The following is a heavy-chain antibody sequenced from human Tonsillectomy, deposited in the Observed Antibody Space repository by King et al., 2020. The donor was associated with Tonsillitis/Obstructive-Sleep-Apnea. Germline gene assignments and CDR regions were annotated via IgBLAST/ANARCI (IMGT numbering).Heavy chain of an antibody. CDR2: IKSKTDGGTT. V-gene: IGHV3-15*01. D-gene: IGHD2-8*01. CDR1: GFTFSNAW. J-gene: IGHJ4*02. Sequence: VQLVESGGGLVKPGGSLRLSCAASGFTFSNAWMSWVRQAPGKGLEWVGRIKSKTDGGTTDYAAPVKGRFTISRDDSKNTLYLQMNSLKTEDTAVYYCTTGYCTNGVCYSPDYWGQGTLVTDSS. CDR3: TTGYCTNGVCYSPDY.